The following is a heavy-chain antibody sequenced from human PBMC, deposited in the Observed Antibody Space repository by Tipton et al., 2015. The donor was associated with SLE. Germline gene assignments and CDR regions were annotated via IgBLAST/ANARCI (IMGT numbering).Heavy chain of an antibody. V-gene: IGHV4-59*01. J-gene: IGHJ4*02. CDR2: IYYSGST. Sequence: TLSLTCTVSGGSISSYYWSWIRQPPGKGLEWIGYIYYSGSTNYNPSLKSRVTISVDTSKNQFSLKLSSVTAADTAVYYCARGRLYGSRNYYFDYWGQGTLLTVSS. CDR3: ARGRLYGSRNYYFDY. CDR1: GGSISSYY. D-gene: IGHD3-10*01.